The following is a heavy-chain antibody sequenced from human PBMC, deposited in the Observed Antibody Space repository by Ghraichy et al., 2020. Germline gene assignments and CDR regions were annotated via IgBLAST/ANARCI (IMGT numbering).Heavy chain of an antibody. CDR1: GFTFSSYA. CDR2: ISGSGGST. D-gene: IGHD3-3*01. V-gene: IGHV3-23*01. J-gene: IGHJ6*03. CDR3: AKDGIRFLEWKNYYYYYYMDV. Sequence: GGSLRLSCAASGFTFSSYAMSWVRQAPGKGLEWVSAISGSGGSTYYADSVKGRFTISRDNSKNTLYLQMNSLRAEDTAVYYCAKDGIRFLEWKNYYYYYYMDVWGKGTTVTVSS.